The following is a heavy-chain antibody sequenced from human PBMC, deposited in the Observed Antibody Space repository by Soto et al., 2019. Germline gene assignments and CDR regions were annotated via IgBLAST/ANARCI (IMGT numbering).Heavy chain of an antibody. V-gene: IGHV3-7*01. Sequence: PGGSLRLSCAASGFTFSSYWMSWARQAPGKGLEWVANIKQDGSEKYYGDSVKGRFTISRDNAKNSLYLQMNSLRAEDTAVYYCARASYYDFDYYYGMDVWGQGTTVTVSS. CDR1: GFTFSSYW. J-gene: IGHJ6*02. D-gene: IGHD3-3*01. CDR2: IKQDGSEK. CDR3: ARASYYDFDYYYGMDV.